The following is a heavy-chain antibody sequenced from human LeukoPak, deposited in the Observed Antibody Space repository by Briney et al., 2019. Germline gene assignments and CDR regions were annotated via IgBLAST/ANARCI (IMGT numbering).Heavy chain of an antibody. J-gene: IGHJ5*02. CDR3: ARDQYGSGSYSYNWFNP. CDR2: IIPIFGTA. Sequence: SVKVSCKASGGTFSSYAISWVRQAPGQGLEWMGGIIPIFGTANYAQKFQGRVTMTTDTSTSTAYMELRSLRSDDTAVYYCARDQYGSGSYSYNWFNPWGQGTLVTVSS. D-gene: IGHD3-10*01. V-gene: IGHV1-69*05. CDR1: GGTFSSYA.